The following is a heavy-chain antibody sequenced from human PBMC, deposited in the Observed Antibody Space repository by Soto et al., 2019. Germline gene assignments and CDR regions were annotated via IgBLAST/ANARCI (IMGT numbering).Heavy chain of an antibody. CDR2: INPSGGST. V-gene: IGHV1-46*01. D-gene: IGHD3-22*01. Sequence: ASVKVSCKASGYTFTSCYMHWVRQAPGQGLEWMGIINPSGGSTSYAQKFQGRVTMTRDTSTSTVYMELSSLRSEDTAVYYCARDQTYYYDSTSPNHPTYYFDYWGQGTLVTVSS. CDR3: ARDQTYYYDSTSPNHPTYYFDY. CDR1: GYTFTSCY. J-gene: IGHJ4*02.